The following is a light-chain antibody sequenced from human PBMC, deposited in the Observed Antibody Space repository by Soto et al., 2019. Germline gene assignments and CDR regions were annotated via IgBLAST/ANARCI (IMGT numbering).Light chain of an antibody. V-gene: IGLV2-14*01. J-gene: IGLJ2*01. CDR3: CSYTSSSTLI. Sequence: QSVLTQPASVSGSPGQSITISCTGTSSDVGGYKYVSWYQQHPGKAPKLMIYEVTYRPSGVSNRFSGFKSGNTASPTISGLQAEDEADYYCCSYTSSSTLIFGGGTKLTVL. CDR2: EVT. CDR1: SSDVGGYKY.